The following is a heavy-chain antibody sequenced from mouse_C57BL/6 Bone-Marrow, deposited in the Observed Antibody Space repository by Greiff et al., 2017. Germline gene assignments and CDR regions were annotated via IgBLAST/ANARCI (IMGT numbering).Heavy chain of an antibody. Sequence: VQLQQSGAELARPGASVKLSCKASGYTFTSYGISWVKQRTGQGLEWIGEIYPRSGNTYYNEKFKGKATLTADKSSSTAYMELRSLTSEDSAVYFCAGALPPAWFAYWGQGTLVTVSA. CDR3: AGALPPAWFAY. CDR1: GYTFTSYG. J-gene: IGHJ3*01. D-gene: IGHD2-1*01. CDR2: IYPRSGNT. V-gene: IGHV1-81*01.